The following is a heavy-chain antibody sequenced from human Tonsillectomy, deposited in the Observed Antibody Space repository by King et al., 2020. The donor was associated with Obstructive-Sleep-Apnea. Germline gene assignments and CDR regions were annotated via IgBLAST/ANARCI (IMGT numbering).Heavy chain of an antibody. D-gene: IGHD3-9*01. V-gene: IGHV3-48*04. CDR2: ISTSSSTI. J-gene: IGHJ4*02. CDR1: GFTFSSYT. Sequence: EVQLVESGGGLVQPGGSLRLSCAASGFTFSSYTMNWVRQAPGKGREGVSYISTSSSTIYYADSVKGRFTISRDNAKNSLYLQMNSLRAEDTAVYYCASSGDILTGYYFDYWGQGTLVTVSS. CDR3: ASSGDILTGYYFDY.